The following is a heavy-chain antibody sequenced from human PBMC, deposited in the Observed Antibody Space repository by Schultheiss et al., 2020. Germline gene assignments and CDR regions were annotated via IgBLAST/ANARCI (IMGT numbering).Heavy chain of an antibody. CDR3: AREVIAAAGSFDP. V-gene: IGHV4-34*01. Sequence: SETLSLTCAVYGGSFSGYYWSWIRQPPGKGLEWIGEINHSGSTNYNPSLKSRVTISVDTSKNQFSLKLSSVTAADTAVYYCAREVIAAAGSFDPWGQGTLVTVSS. J-gene: IGHJ5*02. CDR2: INHSGST. CDR1: GGSFSGYY. D-gene: IGHD6-13*01.